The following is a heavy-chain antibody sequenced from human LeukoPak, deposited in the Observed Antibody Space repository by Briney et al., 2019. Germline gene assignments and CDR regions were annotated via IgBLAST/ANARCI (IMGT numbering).Heavy chain of an antibody. V-gene: IGHV3-30*04. D-gene: IGHD3-10*01. CDR2: ISYDGSNK. Sequence: GGSLRLCCAASGFTFSSYAMHWVRQAPGKGLEWVAVISYDGSNKYYADSVKGRFTISRDNSKNTLYLQMNSLRAEDTAVYYCASPKGITMVRGVITKAPFDYWGQGTLVTVSS. CDR3: ASPKGITMVRGVITKAPFDY. CDR1: GFTFSSYA. J-gene: IGHJ4*02.